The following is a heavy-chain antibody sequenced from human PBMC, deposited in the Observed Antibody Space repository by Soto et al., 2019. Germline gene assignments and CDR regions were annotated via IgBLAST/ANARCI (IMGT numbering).Heavy chain of an antibody. CDR3: ARLTIGYCSGGSCYDAAPGAFDI. CDR1: GYTFTSYG. D-gene: IGHD2-15*01. V-gene: IGHV1-18*01. CDR2: ISAYNGNT. J-gene: IGHJ3*02. Sequence: ASVKVSCKASGYTFTSYGISWVRQAPGQGLERMGWISAYNGNTNYAQKFQGWVTMTRDTSISTAYMELSRLRSDDTAVYYCARLTIGYCSGGSCYDAAPGAFDIWGQGTMVTVS.